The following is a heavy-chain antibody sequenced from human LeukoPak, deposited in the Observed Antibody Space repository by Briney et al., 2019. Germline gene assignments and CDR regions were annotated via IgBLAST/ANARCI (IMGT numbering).Heavy chain of an antibody. J-gene: IGHJ4*02. D-gene: IGHD4-11*01. CDR2: ISYDGSNK. V-gene: IGHV3-30*18. Sequence: GGSLRLSCAASRFTFSSYGMHWVRQAPGKGLEWVAVISYDGSNKYYADSVKGRFTISRDNSKNTMYLQMNSLRAEDTAVYYCAKVGLTVTTILDYFDYWGQGTLVTVSS. CDR1: RFTFSSYG. CDR3: AKVGLTVTTILDYFDY.